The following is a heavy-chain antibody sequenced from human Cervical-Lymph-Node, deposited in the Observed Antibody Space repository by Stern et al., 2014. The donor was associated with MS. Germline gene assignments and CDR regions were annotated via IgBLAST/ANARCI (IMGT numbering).Heavy chain of an antibody. CDR2: ISYDVSKK. D-gene: IGHD3-22*01. CDR1: GFTFSSYA. J-gene: IGHJ4*02. Sequence: VQLVESGGGVVLPGRSLRLSCAASGFTFSSYAMHWVRQAPGKGLEWVTVISYDVSKKNYADSVKGRFTISRDNSKNTLYLQMNSLRPEDTAVYYCARDHDSSGYYPDYWGQGTLVTVSS. CDR3: ARDHDSSGYYPDY. V-gene: IGHV3-30*04.